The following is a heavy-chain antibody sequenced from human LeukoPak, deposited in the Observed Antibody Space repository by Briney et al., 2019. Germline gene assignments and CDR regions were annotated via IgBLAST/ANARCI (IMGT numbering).Heavy chain of an antibody. D-gene: IGHD2-2*01. J-gene: IGHJ5*02. Sequence: PSETLSLTCTVSGYSISNGYYWGWIRQPPGKGLEWIGSIYHSGSTYYNPSLKSRVTISVDTSKNQFSLKLSSVTAADTAVYYCARESGCSSTSCYLRWFDPWGQGTLVTVSS. V-gene: IGHV4-38-2*02. CDR1: GYSISNGYY. CDR2: IYHSGST. CDR3: ARESGCSSTSCYLRWFDP.